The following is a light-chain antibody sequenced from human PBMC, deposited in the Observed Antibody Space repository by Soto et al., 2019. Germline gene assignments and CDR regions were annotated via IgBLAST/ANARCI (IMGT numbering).Light chain of an antibody. J-gene: IGKJ1*01. CDR2: DAS. CDR3: QQDYSNPWT. Sequence: DIQMTESPSSLSASIGDRVTITCRASQSVNTCLPWYQQKPGQAPNLLIYDASSLQSGVPSRFRGSASGTNFTLTFNSLKPEDFETYYCQQDYSNPWTFGQGTKVDIK. CDR1: QSVNTC. V-gene: IGKV1-39*01.